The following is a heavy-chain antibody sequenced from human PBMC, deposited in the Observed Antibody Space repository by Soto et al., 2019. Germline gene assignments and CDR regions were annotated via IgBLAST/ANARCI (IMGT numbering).Heavy chain of an antibody. V-gene: IGHV2-5*02. CDR1: GFSLKTGGVG. Sequence: TLKESGPPLVEPTQTLTLTCTFSGFSLKTGGVGVGWIRQPPGKALEWVALIFWDDDKRYSPSLKNRLTITKDTSKNQVVLTMTSMDPVDTATYYCALRRGSFRPYHSYYGVDVWGQGTTVTVSS. CDR2: IFWDDDK. CDR3: ALRRGSFRPYHSYYGVDV. J-gene: IGHJ6*02. D-gene: IGHD1-26*01.